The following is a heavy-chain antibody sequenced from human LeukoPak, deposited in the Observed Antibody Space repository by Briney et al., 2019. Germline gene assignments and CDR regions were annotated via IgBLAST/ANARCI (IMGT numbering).Heavy chain of an antibody. V-gene: IGHV4-34*01. D-gene: IGHD6-19*01. Sequence: SETLSLTCAVYGGSFSGYYWSWIRQPPGKGLEWIGEINRSGSTNYNPSLKSRVTISVDTSKSQFSLKLSSVTAADTAVYYCARGIPPWYSSGWFDYWGQGTLVTVSS. CDR1: GGSFSGYY. CDR3: ARGIPPWYSSGWFDY. CDR2: INRSGST. J-gene: IGHJ4*02.